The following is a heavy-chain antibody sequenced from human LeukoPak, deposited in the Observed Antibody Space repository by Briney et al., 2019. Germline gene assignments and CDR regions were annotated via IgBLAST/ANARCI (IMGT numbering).Heavy chain of an antibody. CDR1: GGSISSDH. CDR2: IHISGST. D-gene: IGHD4-17*01. V-gene: IGHV4-4*09. Sequence: SETLSLTCTISGGSISSDHWGWIRQPPGKGLESLGYIHISGSTDYSPSLRSRITISMDTSKNQFYLNLHSVTAADTAVYYCPTHLYGKGLEYWGQGILVTVSS. J-gene: IGHJ4*02. CDR3: PTHLYGKGLEY.